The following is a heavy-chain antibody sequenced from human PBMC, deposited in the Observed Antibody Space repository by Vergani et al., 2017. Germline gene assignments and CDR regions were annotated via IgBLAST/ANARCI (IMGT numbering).Heavy chain of an antibody. J-gene: IGHJ2*01. D-gene: IGHD3-22*01. CDR2: ISAYNGKA. Sequence: QVQLVQSGAEVKKPGASVKVSCKASGYTFTSYGISWVRQAPGQGLEWMGWISAYNGKANYAQKLQGRVTMTTDTSTSTAYMELRSLRSDDTAVYYCAREDNYYDSSGYYSWYFDLWGRGTLVTVSS. CDR1: GYTFTSYG. CDR3: AREDNYYDSSGYYSWYFDL. V-gene: IGHV1-18*01.